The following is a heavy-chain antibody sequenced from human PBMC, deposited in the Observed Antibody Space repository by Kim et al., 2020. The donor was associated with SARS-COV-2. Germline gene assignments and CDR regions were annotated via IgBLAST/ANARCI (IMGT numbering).Heavy chain of an antibody. CDR3: AKDTELSVLTYNFYAMDV. CDR2: ISGSGGST. Sequence: GGSLRLSCAASGFTFSDYAMNWVRQAPGKGLEWVSTISGSGGSTYYADSVKGRFTISRDNSKNALSLQMNSLRAEDTAVYYCAKDTELSVLTYNFYAMDV. V-gene: IGHV3-23*01. D-gene: IGHD1-1*01. CDR1: GFTFSDYA. J-gene: IGHJ6*01.